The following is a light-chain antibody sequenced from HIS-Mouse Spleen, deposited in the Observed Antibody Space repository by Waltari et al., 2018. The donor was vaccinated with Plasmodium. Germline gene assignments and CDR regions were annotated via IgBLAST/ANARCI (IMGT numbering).Light chain of an antibody. V-gene: IGKV3-15*01. CDR2: GAS. Sequence: EIVMTQSPANLSVSPGERATLSCRASQSVSSNLAWYQQKPGQAPRLLIYGASTRATGIPARFGGRGSGTEFTLTISSLQSEDFAVYYCQQYNNWSFTFGPGTKVDIK. CDR1: QSVSSN. J-gene: IGKJ3*01. CDR3: QQYNNWSFT.